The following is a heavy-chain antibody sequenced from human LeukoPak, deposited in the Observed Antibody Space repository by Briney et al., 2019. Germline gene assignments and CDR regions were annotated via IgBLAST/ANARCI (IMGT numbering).Heavy chain of an antibody. CDR3: ARGGVSLYCYYYMDV. V-gene: IGHV1-2*02. CDR2: INPNSGGT. CDR1: GYTFTSYY. D-gene: IGHD2-8*02. J-gene: IGHJ6*03. Sequence: GASVKVSCKASGYTFTSYYMHWVRQAPGQGLEWMGWINPNSGGTNYAQKFQGRVTMTRDTSISTAYMELSRLRSDDTAVYYCARGGVSLYCYYYMDVWGKGTTVTVSS.